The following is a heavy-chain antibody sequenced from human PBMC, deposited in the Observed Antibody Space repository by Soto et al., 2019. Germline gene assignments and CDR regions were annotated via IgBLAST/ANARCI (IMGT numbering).Heavy chain of an antibody. V-gene: IGHV5-51*01. Sequence: PGESLKISCKGSGYNFAGYWIAWVRQMPGKGLELMGIIYPSDSDTRYRPSFQGQVTISADKSISSAYLQWSSLRASDTTMYYCARGGVSTRTFDYWGQGTPVTVSS. CDR2: IYPSDSDT. J-gene: IGHJ4*02. D-gene: IGHD3-3*01. CDR3: ARGGVSTRTFDY. CDR1: GYNFAGYW.